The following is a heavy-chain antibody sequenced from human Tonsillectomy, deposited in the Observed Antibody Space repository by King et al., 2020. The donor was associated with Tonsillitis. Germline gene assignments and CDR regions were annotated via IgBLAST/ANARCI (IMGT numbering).Heavy chain of an antibody. CDR3: ARDLSCSGGACSVY. V-gene: IGHV4-59*01. J-gene: IGHJ4*02. CDR1: GGSISSYY. Sequence: QLQESGPGLVKPSETLSLTCTVSGGSISSYYWNWIRQPPGKGLEWIGYIYYTGSTNYNPSLKSRVTISVATSKNQFSLKLSSVTAADAAVYYCARDLSCSGGACSVYWRQGTLVTVSS. D-gene: IGHD2-15*01. CDR2: IYYTGST.